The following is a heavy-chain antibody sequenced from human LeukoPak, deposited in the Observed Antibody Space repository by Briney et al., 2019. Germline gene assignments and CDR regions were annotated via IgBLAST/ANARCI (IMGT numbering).Heavy chain of an antibody. Sequence: GGSLRLSCAASGFTFSSFGMHWVRQVPGKGLEWVAVIRYDGSNKYYADSVKGRFTLSRDDSKNTVYLQMDSLRAEDTAVYYCARDRGLIYLDYWGQGTLVTVSS. D-gene: IGHD3-10*01. CDR1: GFTFSSFG. CDR3: ARDRGLIYLDY. V-gene: IGHV3-33*01. J-gene: IGHJ4*02. CDR2: IRYDGSNK.